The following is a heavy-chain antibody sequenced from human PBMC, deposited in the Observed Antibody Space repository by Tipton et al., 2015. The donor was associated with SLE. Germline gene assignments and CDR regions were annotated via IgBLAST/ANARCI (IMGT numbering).Heavy chain of an antibody. CDR2: IDPSDSYT. CDR1: GYSFTSYW. J-gene: IGHJ6*03. D-gene: IGHD5-12*01. Sequence: QLVQSGAEVKKPGESLRISCKGSGYSFTSYWISWVRQMPGKGLEWMGRIDPSDSYTNYSPSFQGHVTISADKSISTAYLQWSSLKASDTAMYYCARSRANSGYDWGYYYYYMDVWGKGTTVTVSS. V-gene: IGHV5-10-1*01. CDR3: ARSRANSGYDWGYYYYYMDV.